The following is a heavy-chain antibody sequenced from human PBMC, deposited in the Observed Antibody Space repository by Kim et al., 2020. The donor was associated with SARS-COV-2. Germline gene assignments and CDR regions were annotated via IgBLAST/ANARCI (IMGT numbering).Heavy chain of an antibody. CDR2: IWYDGSNK. Sequence: GGSLRLSCAASGFTFSSYGMHWVRQAPGKGLEWVAVIWYDGSNKYYADSVKGRFTISRDNSKNTLYLQMNSLRAEDTAVYYCAKEGAGWPDDAFDIWGQGTMVTVSS. D-gene: IGHD6-19*01. CDR1: GFTFSSYG. V-gene: IGHV3-33*06. CDR3: AKEGAGWPDDAFDI. J-gene: IGHJ3*02.